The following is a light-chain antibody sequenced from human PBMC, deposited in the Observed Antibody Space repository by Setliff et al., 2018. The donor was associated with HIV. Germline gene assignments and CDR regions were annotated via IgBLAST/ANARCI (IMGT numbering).Light chain of an antibody. CDR3: GTWDSSLSAPV. Sequence: QSDLTQPPSVSAAPGQKVTISCSGSSSNIGNNYVSWYQQFPGTAPKLFVYENNKRPSGTPDRVSGSKSGTSATLGITGLQTGDEADYYCGTWDSSLSAPVFGGGTK. CDR1: SSNIGNNY. V-gene: IGLV1-51*02. CDR2: ENN. J-gene: IGLJ3*02.